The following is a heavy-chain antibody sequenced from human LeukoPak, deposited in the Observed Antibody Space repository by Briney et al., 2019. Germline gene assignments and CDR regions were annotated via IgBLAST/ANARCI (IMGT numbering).Heavy chain of an antibody. V-gene: IGHV4-38-2*02. CDR1: GYSISSGYY. J-gene: IGHJ4*02. CDR2: IYHSGST. CDR3: ARDDLDSSGYYSPSRVGY. D-gene: IGHD3-22*01. Sequence: PSETLSLTCTVSGYSISSGYYWGWIRQPPGKGLEWIGSIYHSGSTYYNPSLKRRVTISVDTSKNQFSLKLSSVTAADTAVYYCARDDLDSSGYYSPSRVGYWGQGTLVTVSS.